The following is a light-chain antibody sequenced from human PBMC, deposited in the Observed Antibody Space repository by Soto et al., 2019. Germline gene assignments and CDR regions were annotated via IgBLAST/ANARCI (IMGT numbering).Light chain of an antibody. Sequence: QSALTQPASVSGSPGQSITNSCTGTSSDVGGYNYVSWYQHHPGKAPKLMIYDVSNRPSGVSNRFSGSKSGNTASLTISGLQAEDEADYYCSSYTSSNTVVFGGGTKLNVL. CDR1: SSDVGGYNY. CDR3: SSYTSSNTVV. J-gene: IGLJ3*02. CDR2: DVS. V-gene: IGLV2-14*03.